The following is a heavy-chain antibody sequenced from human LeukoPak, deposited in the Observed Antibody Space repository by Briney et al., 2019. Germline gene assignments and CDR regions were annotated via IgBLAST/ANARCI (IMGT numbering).Heavy chain of an antibody. CDR2: IYPGDSDT. Sequence: GESPKISCEGSGYSFTSYWIGWVRQMPGKGLEWMGIIYPGDSDTRYSPSFQGQVTISADKSISTAYLQWSSLKASDTAMYYCARVMFWGRESRGSRYYFDYWGQGTLVTVSS. J-gene: IGHJ4*02. CDR3: ARVMFWGRESRGSRYYFDY. V-gene: IGHV5-51*01. CDR1: GYSFTSYW. D-gene: IGHD3-10*02.